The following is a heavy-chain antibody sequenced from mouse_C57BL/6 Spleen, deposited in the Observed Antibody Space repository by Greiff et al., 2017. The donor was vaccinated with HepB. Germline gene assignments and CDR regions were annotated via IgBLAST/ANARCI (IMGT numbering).Heavy chain of an antibody. D-gene: IGHD2-2*01. V-gene: IGHV1-22*01. CDR2: INPNNGGT. Sequence: EVQLQQSGPELVKPGASVKMSCKASGYTFTDYNMHWVKQSHGKSLEWIGYINPNNGGTSYNQKFKGKATLTVNKSSSTAYMELRSLTSEDSAVYYCARKEGYDNYAMDYWGQRTSVTVSS. J-gene: IGHJ4*01. CDR3: ARKEGYDNYAMDY. CDR1: GYTFTDYN.